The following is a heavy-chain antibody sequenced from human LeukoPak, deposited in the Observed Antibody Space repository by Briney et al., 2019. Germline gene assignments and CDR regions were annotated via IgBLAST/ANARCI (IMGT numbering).Heavy chain of an antibody. D-gene: IGHD6-6*01. V-gene: IGHV3-33*01. Sequence: GGSLRLSCAASGFXFSSYGIHWVRQAPGKGLEWVAVMWFDGSNIFYADSVKGRFTISRDNSKNTLYLQMNSLRAEDTAVYYCARDYSSSWLRFFDYWGRGTLVTVSS. CDR1: GFXFSSYG. CDR3: ARDYSSSWLRFFDY. CDR2: MWFDGSNI. J-gene: IGHJ4*02.